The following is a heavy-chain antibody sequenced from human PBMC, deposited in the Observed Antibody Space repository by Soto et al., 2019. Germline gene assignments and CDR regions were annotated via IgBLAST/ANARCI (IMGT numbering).Heavy chain of an antibody. Sequence: QVQLVQSGAEVKKPGSSVKVSCKASGGTFSSYAISWVRQAPGQGLEWMGGIIPIFGTANYAKKFQGRVTITADKSTSTAYMELSSLRAEDKAVYYWARDRWYYYDSSGYLRGGMDVWGQGTTVTVSS. J-gene: IGHJ6*02. CDR2: IIPIFGTA. D-gene: IGHD3-22*01. V-gene: IGHV1-69*06. CDR3: ARDRWYYYDSSGYLRGGMDV. CDR1: GGTFSSYA.